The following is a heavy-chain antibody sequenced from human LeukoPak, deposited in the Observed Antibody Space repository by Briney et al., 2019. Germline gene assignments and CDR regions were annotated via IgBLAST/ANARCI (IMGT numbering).Heavy chain of an antibody. D-gene: IGHD3-9*01. Sequence: SETLSLTCTVSGGSISSYYWSWIRQPPGKGLEWIGEINHSGSTNYNPSLKSRVTISVDTSKDQFSLKLSSVTAADTAVYYCARGARVLRYFDWLLHDNWFDPWGQGTLVTVSS. CDR1: GGSISSYY. CDR2: INHSGST. J-gene: IGHJ5*02. V-gene: IGHV4-34*01. CDR3: ARGARVLRYFDWLLHDNWFDP.